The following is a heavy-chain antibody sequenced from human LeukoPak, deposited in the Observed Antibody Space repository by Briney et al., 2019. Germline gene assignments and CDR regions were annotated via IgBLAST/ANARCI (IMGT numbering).Heavy chain of an antibody. CDR2: ISDSGGRT. V-gene: IGHV3-23*01. D-gene: IGHD6-19*01. J-gene: IGHJ4*02. Sequence: GGSLRLSCAVSGITLSNYGMSWVRQAPGKGLEWVAGISDSGGRTNYADSVKGRFTISRDNSKNTLYLQMNSLRAEDTAVYYCAKVPYSSGWDAQFDYWGQGTLVTVSS. CDR3: AKVPYSSGWDAQFDY. CDR1: GITLSNYG.